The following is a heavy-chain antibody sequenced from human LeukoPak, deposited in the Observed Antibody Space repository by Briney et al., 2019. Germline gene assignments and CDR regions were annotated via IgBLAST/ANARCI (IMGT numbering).Heavy chain of an antibody. CDR2: ISGSGSTI. J-gene: IGHJ5*02. V-gene: IGHV3-48*03. CDR3: ARGRWFDP. CDR1: GFTFSIYE. Sequence: PGGSLRLSCAASGFTFSIYEMNWVRQAPGKGLEWVSFISGSGSTIHFADSVKGRFTISRDNAKNSLYLQMNSLRGEHTAVYYFARGRWFDPWGQGTLVTVSS.